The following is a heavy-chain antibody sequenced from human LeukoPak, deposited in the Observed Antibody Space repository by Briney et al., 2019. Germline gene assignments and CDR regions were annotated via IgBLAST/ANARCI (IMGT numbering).Heavy chain of an antibody. CDR3: ARDLYGSGSYYNV. J-gene: IGHJ4*02. D-gene: IGHD3-10*01. CDR1: GVTFSSYW. CDR2: IKEDGSEK. V-gene: IGHV3-7*01. Sequence: GGSLRLSCAASGVTFSSYWMSWVRQAPGKGLEWVANIKEDGSEKYYVDSVKGRFTISRDNAKTSVYLQMNSLRAEDTAVYYCARDLYGSGSYYNVWGQGTLVTVSS.